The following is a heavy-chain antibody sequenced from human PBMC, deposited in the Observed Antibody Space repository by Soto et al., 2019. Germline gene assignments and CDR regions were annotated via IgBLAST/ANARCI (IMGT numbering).Heavy chain of an antibody. V-gene: IGHV1-18*01. J-gene: IGHJ4*02. CDR3: ARLRITIFGVVVDFDY. Sequence: ASVKVSCKASGYTFTSYGISWVRQAPGQGLEWMGWISAYNGNTNYAHKLQGRVTMTTDTSTSTAYMELRSLRSDDTAVYYCARLRITIFGVVVDFDYWGQGTLVTVSS. CDR1: GYTFTSYG. CDR2: ISAYNGNT. D-gene: IGHD3-3*01.